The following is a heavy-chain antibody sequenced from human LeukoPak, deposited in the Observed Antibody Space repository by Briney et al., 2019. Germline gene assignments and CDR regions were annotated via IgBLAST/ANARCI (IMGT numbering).Heavy chain of an antibody. V-gene: IGHV4-39*07. D-gene: IGHD3-22*01. Sequence: SETLSLTCTVSGGSISSSSYYWGWIRQPPGKGLEWIGSIYYSGSTYYNPSLKSRVTISVDTSKNQFSLKLSSVTAANTAVYDCARDYYDSSGSFDYWGQGTLVTVSS. CDR1: GGSISSSSYY. CDR2: IYYSGST. J-gene: IGHJ4*02. CDR3: ARDYYDSSGSFDY.